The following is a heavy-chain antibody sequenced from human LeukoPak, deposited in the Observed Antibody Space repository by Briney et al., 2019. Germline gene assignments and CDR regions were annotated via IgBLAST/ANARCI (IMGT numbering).Heavy chain of an antibody. Sequence: GGSLRLSCAASGFTFSAYWMTWVRQAPGKGLEWVANIKQDGSEKYYVDSVKGRFTISRDNAKNSLYLQMNSLRAEDTAVYYCARDYYCSGGSCYFLGFDPWGQGTLVTVSS. CDR3: ARDYYCSGGSCYFLGFDP. D-gene: IGHD2-15*01. CDR2: IKQDGSEK. J-gene: IGHJ5*02. CDR1: GFTFSAYW. V-gene: IGHV3-7*01.